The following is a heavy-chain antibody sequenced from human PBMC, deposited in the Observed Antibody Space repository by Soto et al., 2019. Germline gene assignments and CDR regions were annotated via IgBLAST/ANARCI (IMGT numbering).Heavy chain of an antibody. D-gene: IGHD3-9*01. CDR2: IYHSGST. CDR3: SIQQRYFRPEHSYYFDY. CDR1: GGSISSGGYS. Sequence: SETLSLTCAVSGGSISSGGYSWSWIRQPPGKGLEWIGYIYHSGSTYYNPSLKSRVTISVDRYKNQFSLKLSSVTAADTAVYYCSIQQRYFRPEHSYYFDYWGQGTLVTVSS. J-gene: IGHJ4*02. V-gene: IGHV4-30-2*01.